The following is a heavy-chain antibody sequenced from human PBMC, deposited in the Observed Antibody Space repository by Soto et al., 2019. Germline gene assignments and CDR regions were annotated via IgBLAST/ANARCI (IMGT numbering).Heavy chain of an antibody. CDR3: VRGGGGGLVDP. J-gene: IGHJ5*02. CDR2: ISPGSRYP. V-gene: IGHV3-11*06. Sequence: GGSLRLSCAGSGFTFGDSYMSWIRQAPGKGLEWLSYISPGSRYPAYADSVKGRFTISRDNAKRSLYLQMMSLTAEDTAIYYCVRGGGGGLVDPWGQGTMVTVSS. D-gene: IGHD2-15*01. CDR1: GFTFGDSY.